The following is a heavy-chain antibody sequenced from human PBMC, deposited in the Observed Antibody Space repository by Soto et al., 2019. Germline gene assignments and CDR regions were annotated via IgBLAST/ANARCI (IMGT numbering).Heavy chain of an antibody. D-gene: IGHD3-3*01. V-gene: IGHV3-23*01. J-gene: IGHJ6*02. Sequence: PGGSLRLSCSASAFTFSSYAMSWVRQAPGKGLEWASAISGSGYSTHYADSVKGRFTISRDKSKNTLYLQMNSLRAEDTAVYYCAKTLGFDYWSGMDVWGQGTTVTVSS. CDR1: AFTFSSYA. CDR2: ISGSGYST. CDR3: AKTLGFDYWSGMDV.